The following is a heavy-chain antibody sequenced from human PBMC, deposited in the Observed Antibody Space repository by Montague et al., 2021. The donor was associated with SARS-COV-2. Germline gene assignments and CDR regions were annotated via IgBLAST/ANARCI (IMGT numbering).Heavy chain of an antibody. D-gene: IGHD3-10*01. CDR1: GFTFSSYA. J-gene: IGHJ3*02. CDR2: ISYDGSNK. CDR3: AREETITDAFDI. Sequence: SLRLSCAASGFTFSSYAMHWVRQAPGKGLEWVAVISYDGSNKYYADSVKGRFTISRDNSKNTLYLQMNSLRAEDTAMYYCAREETITDAFDIWGQGTMVTVSS. V-gene: IGHV3-30-3*01.